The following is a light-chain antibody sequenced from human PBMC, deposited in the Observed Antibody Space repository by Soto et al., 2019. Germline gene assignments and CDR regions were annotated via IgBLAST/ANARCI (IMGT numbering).Light chain of an antibody. CDR3: QVWDGGSVFV. CDR1: YIGSKT. J-gene: IGLJ1*01. V-gene: IGLV3-21*02. CDR2: DDN. Sequence: SYELTQPPSVSVAPGQTARITCGGNYIGSKTVHWYQQRPGQAPVLVVYDDNDRPSGIPERFSGSNSGNTATLTISWVEAGDEADYYCQVWDGGSVFVFGIGTKVTVL.